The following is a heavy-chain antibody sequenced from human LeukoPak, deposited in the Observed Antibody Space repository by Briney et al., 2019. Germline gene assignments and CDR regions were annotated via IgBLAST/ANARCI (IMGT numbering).Heavy chain of an antibody. V-gene: IGHV1-2*02. CDR1: GYTFTDYY. D-gene: IGHD3-10*01. Sequence: ASVKVSCKASGYTFTDYYMHWVRQAPGQGLEWMGYISPNSGGTYYAQKFRGRVTMTRDTSITTAYMELSSLSSNDTAVYYCASGALGEYWGQGTLVTVSS. CDR3: ASGALGEY. CDR2: ISPNSGGT. J-gene: IGHJ4*02.